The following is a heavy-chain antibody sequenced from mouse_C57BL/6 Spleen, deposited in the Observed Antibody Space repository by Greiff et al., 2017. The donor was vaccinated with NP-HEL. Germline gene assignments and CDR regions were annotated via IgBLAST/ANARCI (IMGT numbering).Heavy chain of an antibody. CDR3: ARHASDYYGSSYGFAY. D-gene: IGHD1-1*01. V-gene: IGHV1-62-2*01. CDR1: GYTFTEYT. Sequence: VQLQQSGAELVKPGASVKLSCKASGYTFTEYTIHWVKQRSGQGLEWIGWFYPGSGGIMYNEKFKDKATLTADKSSSTVYMELSRLTSEDPVVYLRARHASDYYGSSYGFAYWGQETLVTVSA. CDR2: FYPGSGGI. J-gene: IGHJ3*01.